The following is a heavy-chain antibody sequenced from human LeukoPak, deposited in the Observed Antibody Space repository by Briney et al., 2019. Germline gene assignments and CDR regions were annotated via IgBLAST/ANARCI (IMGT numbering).Heavy chain of an antibody. Sequence: GGSLRLSCAASGFTFSSYAMSWVRQAPGKGLEWVSAISGSGGSTYYADSVKGRFTISRDNSKNTLYLQMNSLRAEDTAVYYCARKQAYCGGDCYREDAFDIWGQGTMVTVSS. CDR3: ARKQAYCGGDCYREDAFDI. CDR1: GFTFSSYA. V-gene: IGHV3-23*01. D-gene: IGHD2-21*02. J-gene: IGHJ3*02. CDR2: ISGSGGST.